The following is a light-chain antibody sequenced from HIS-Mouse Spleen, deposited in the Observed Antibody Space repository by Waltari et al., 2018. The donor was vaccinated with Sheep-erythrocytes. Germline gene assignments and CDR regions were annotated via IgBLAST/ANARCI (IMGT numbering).Light chain of an antibody. V-gene: IGLV3-21*02. CDR3: SSYAGSNNWV. Sequence: SYVLTQPPSVSVAPGQTARRTCGGNNSGRKSVHWYRQKQGRAPVLVVYADGDRTPGIPERFSGSKSGNTASLTVSGLQAEDEADYYCSSYAGSNNWVFGGGTKLTVL. J-gene: IGLJ3*02. CDR2: ADG. CDR1: NSGRKS.